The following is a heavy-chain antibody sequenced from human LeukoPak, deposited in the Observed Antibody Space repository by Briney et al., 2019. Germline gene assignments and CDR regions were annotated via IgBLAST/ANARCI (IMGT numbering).Heavy chain of an antibody. Sequence: PSETLSLTCTVSGASITSYYWTWLRQSPGKGLEWIGYMYHTESANYHPSLKSRVTISIDTSKNQVSLKMRSVTAADTAVYYCADSSGSYGVAFDIWGQGTMVTVSS. V-gene: IGHV4-59*12. CDR3: ADSSGSYGVAFDI. D-gene: IGHD1-26*01. CDR1: GASITSYY. J-gene: IGHJ3*02. CDR2: MYHTESA.